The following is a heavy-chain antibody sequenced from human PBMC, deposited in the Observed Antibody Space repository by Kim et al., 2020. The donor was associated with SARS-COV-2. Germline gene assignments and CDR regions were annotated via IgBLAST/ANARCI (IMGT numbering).Heavy chain of an antibody. Sequence: ASVKVSCKASGYTFTSYAMHWVRQAPGQRLEWMGWINAGNGNTKYSQKFQGRVTITRDTSASTAYMELSSLRSEDTAVYYCASDRKDYGSGSYYISVDFDYWGQGTLVTVSS. D-gene: IGHD3-10*01. CDR2: INAGNGNT. V-gene: IGHV1-3*01. CDR3: ASDRKDYGSGSYYISVDFDY. J-gene: IGHJ4*02. CDR1: GYTFTSYA.